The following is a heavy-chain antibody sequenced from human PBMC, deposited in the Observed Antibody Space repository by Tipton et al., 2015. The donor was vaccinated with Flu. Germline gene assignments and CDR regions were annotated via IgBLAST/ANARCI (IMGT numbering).Heavy chain of an antibody. CDR3: ARDRPHKGFWFDP. V-gene: IGHV4-30-2*06. CDR2: IYPTGIT. Sequence: LRLSCAVSGASFSSGGHSWSWVRQSPERGLEWIGHIYPTGITYYNPSLQGRVTISLDKSQSQFSLKLKSVTAADTAMYFCARDRPHKGFWFDPWGQGTLVTVSS. J-gene: IGHJ5*02. CDR1: GASFSSGGHS.